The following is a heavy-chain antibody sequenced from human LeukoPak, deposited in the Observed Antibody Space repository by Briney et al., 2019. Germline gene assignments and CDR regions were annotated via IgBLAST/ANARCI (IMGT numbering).Heavy chain of an antibody. CDR1: GGSFSGYY. CDR2: INHSGST. Sequence: SETLPLTCAVYGGSFSGYYWSWIRQPPGKGLEWIGEINHSGSTNYNPSLKSRVTISVDTSKNQFSLKLSSVTAADTAVYYCASIVRTSYYYYYYGMDVWGQGTTVTVSS. D-gene: IGHD3-16*02. V-gene: IGHV4-34*01. J-gene: IGHJ6*02. CDR3: ASIVRTSYYYYYYGMDV.